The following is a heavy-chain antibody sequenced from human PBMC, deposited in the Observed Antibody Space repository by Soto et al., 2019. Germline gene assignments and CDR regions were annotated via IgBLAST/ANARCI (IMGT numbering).Heavy chain of an antibody. CDR1: GYTFTSYG. CDR3: ARGRRDYGDAPTLYGMDV. V-gene: IGHV1-18*01. CDR2: ISAYNGNT. J-gene: IGHJ6*02. D-gene: IGHD4-17*01. Sequence: QVQLVQSGAEVKKPGASVKVSCKASGYTFTSYGISWVRQAPGQGLEWMGWISAYNGNTNYAQKLQGRVTMTTDTTTSTAYMELRSLRSDDTAVYYCARGRRDYGDAPTLYGMDVWGQGTTVTVSS.